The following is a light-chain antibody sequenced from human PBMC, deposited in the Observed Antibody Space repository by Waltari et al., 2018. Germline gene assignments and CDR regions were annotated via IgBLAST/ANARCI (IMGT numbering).Light chain of an antibody. CDR3: AAWDDTLSGVV. J-gene: IGLJ2*01. CDR2: RNK. Sequence: SVLTQSPSASASPAQRVTISFSGTRPNIGSTNVYWYQHVPGTAPKLLIYRNKQRPSGVPDRFSGSKSGTSASLAVSGLRSEDEADYYCAAWDDTLSGVVFGGGTKLTVL. CDR1: RPNIGSTN. V-gene: IGLV1-47*01.